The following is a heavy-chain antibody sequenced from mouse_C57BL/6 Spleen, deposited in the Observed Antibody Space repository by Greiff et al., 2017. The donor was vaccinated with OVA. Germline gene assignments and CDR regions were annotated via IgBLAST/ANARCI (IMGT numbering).Heavy chain of an antibody. CDR3: TRGEIL. V-gene: IGHV1-15*01. CDR1: GYTFTDYE. CDR2: IDPETGGT. J-gene: IGHJ2*01. Sequence: VQLQQPGAELVRPGASVTLSCKASGYTFTDYEMHWVKQTPVHGLEWIGAIDPETGGTAYNQKFKGKAILTADKSSSTAYMELRSLTSEDSAVYYCTRGEILWGQGTTLTVSS.